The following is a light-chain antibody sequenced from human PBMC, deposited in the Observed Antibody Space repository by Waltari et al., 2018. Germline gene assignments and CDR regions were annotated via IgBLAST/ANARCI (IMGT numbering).Light chain of an antibody. Sequence: EIVLTQSPAILSLSPGERASLSCSASQSVTNYLAWYQQKPGQAPRLLIYDTSNRATGIPARFSGSGFGTDFTLTISSLEPEDFAVYYCQQRRDWPLTFGGGTKVEIK. J-gene: IGKJ4*01. V-gene: IGKV3-11*01. CDR1: QSVTNY. CDR3: QQRRDWPLT. CDR2: DTS.